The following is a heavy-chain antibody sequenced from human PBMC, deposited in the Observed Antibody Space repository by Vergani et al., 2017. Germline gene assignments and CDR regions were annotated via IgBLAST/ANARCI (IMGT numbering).Heavy chain of an antibody. CDR3: ARVLRYFDWLLPNWFDP. Sequence: QVQLQESGPGLVKPSQTLSLTCTVSGGSISSGGYYWSWIRQPPGKGLEWIGYIYYSGSTYSNPSLKSRVTISVETSKNQFSLKLSSVTAADTAVYYCARVLRYFDWLLPNWFDPWGQGTLVTVSS. D-gene: IGHD3-9*01. CDR2: IYYSGST. V-gene: IGHV4-31*03. CDR1: GGSISSGGYY. J-gene: IGHJ5*02.